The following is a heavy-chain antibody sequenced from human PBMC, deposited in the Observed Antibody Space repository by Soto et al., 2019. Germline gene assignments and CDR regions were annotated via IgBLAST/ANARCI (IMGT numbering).Heavy chain of an antibody. D-gene: IGHD1-1*01. CDR2: IYHSGST. J-gene: IGHJ6*02. CDR3: ARAGSYNLDV. V-gene: IGHV4-4*02. CDR1: GASISNGHW. Sequence: QVQLQESGPGLVKPSETLSLTCAVSGASISNGHWWSWVRQPPGKGLEWIGEIYHSGSTNYNPPLKSRVTMSVDNSKNQLSLKVSSVTAADTAIYYCARAGSYNLDVWGQGTTVTVSS.